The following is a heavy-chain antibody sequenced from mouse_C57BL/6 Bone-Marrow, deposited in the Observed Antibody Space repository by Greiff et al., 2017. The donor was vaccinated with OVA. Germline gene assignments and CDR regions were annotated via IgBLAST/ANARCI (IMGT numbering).Heavy chain of an antibody. D-gene: IGHD1-1*01. Sequence: QVQLQQPGAELVMPGASVKLSCKASGYTFTSYWMHWVKQRPGQGLEWIGEIDPSDSYTNYNQKFKGKSTLTVDKSSSTAYMQLSSLTSEDSAVYYCARDYCGTFWYFDIWGTGTTVTVSS. CDR1: GYTFTSYW. CDR2: IDPSDSYT. CDR3: ARDYCGTFWYFDI. J-gene: IGHJ1*03. V-gene: IGHV1-69*01.